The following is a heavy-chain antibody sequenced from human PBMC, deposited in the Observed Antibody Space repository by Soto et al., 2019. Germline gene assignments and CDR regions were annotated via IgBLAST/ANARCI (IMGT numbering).Heavy chain of an antibody. CDR1: GFTFSSYA. D-gene: IGHD4-17*01. CDR2: ISSSSSYI. Sequence: PGGSLRLSCAASGFTFSSYAMSWVRQAPGKGLEWVSSISSSSSYIYYADSVKGRFTISRDNAKNSLYLQMNSLRAEDTAVYYCAREGADYGNYYYYYGMDVWGQGTTVTVSS. J-gene: IGHJ6*02. CDR3: AREGADYGNYYYYYGMDV. V-gene: IGHV3-21*01.